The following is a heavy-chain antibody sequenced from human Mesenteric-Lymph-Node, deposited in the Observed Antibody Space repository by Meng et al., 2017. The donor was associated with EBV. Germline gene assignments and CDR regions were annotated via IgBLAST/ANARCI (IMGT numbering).Heavy chain of an antibody. Sequence: QVQPQQSGPGLVKPSQTLSLTCVIPGDSVSSSSAAWTWIRQSPSRGLEWLGRTYYRSKWYNDYAVFVKSRITINPDTSKNQFSLQLNSVTPEDTAVYYCARGATSVFDLWGRGTLVTVSS. CDR1: GDSVSSSSAA. CDR2: TYYRSKWYN. CDR3: ARGATSVFDL. J-gene: IGHJ2*01. V-gene: IGHV6-1*01.